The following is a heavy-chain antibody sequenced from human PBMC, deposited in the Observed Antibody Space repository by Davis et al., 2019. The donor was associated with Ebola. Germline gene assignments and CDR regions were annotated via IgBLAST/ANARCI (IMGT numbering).Heavy chain of an antibody. CDR1: GFTFGSYN. V-gene: IGHV3-74*01. CDR2: ISSDGSST. D-gene: IGHD1-1*01. J-gene: IGHJ4*02. CDR3: ARDHPEGKVLNY. Sequence: ESLKTSRLASGFTFGSYNMNRVRQTPGKGLVWVSRISSDGSSTNYADSVKGRFTISRDNARNTLFLQMDSLGVEDTAVYYCARDHPEGKVLNYWGQGTLVTVSS.